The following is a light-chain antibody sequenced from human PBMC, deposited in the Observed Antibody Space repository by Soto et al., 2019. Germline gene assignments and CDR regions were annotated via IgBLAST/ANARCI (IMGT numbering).Light chain of an antibody. CDR1: QSIDSY. V-gene: IGKV1-39*01. CDR3: QQSFSNRLT. CDR2: AAS. J-gene: IGKJ4*01. Sequence: GDRVTITCRASQSIDSYVNWYQLKPGKAPNFLIYAASSLHSGVPSRFSGSGSGTDFTLTISSLQPEDFATYYCQQSFSNRLTFGGGTKVEI.